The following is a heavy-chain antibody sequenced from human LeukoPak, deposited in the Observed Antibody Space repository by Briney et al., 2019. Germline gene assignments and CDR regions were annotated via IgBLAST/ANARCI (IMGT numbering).Heavy chain of an antibody. V-gene: IGHV4-39*01. Sequence: SETLSLTCSVSGTSMTNTPSYWGWVRPSPGKGLEWIATMYYSGSTYYNPSLKSRVTISVDTSKNQFSLKLSSVTAADTAVYYWARHWGYCSSTSCYGSRKSFDYWGQGTLVTVSS. CDR1: GTSMTNTPSY. CDR2: MYYSGST. J-gene: IGHJ4*02. CDR3: ARHWGYCSSTSCYGSRKSFDY. D-gene: IGHD2-2*01.